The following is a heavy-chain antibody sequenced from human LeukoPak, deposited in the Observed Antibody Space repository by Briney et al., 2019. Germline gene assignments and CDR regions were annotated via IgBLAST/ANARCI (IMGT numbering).Heavy chain of an antibody. Sequence: PGGSLRLSCAASGFTFSSYSMNWVRQAPGKGLEWVSSISSTGTYIYYADSVKGRFTISRDNAKNSLYLQMNSLRAKDTAVYYCARDPSVVPAAVNWFDPWGQGTLVTVSS. J-gene: IGHJ5*02. CDR2: ISSTGTYI. CDR1: GFTFSSYS. D-gene: IGHD2-2*01. CDR3: ARDPSVVPAAVNWFDP. V-gene: IGHV3-21*01.